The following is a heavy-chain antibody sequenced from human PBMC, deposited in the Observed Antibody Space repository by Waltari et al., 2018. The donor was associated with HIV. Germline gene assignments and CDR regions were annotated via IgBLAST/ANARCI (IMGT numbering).Heavy chain of an antibody. J-gene: IGHJ4*02. V-gene: IGHV3-7*01. CDR1: GLTGRGAW. CDR2: IKQDGSEE. D-gene: IGHD5-18*01. CDR3: ATLGGGYSYGALDY. Sequence: EVQLVESGGGWVQPGRSLRLSCAASGLTGRGAWLSWVRQAPGKGLEWVANIKQDGSEEYYVDSVKGRFTISRDNAKNSLYLQMNSLRAEDTAVYYCATLGGGYSYGALDYWGQGTLVTVSS.